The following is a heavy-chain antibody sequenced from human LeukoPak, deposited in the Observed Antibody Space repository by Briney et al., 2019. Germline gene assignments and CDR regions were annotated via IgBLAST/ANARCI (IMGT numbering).Heavy chain of an antibody. CDR2: ISGYNGKT. D-gene: IGHD2-15*01. CDR3: ARAGAVVDNWFDP. V-gene: IGHV1-18*01. Sequence: ASVNVSCKASGYTFNTYGITWVRQAPGQGLEWMGWISGYNGKTKYAQTLQDRVTITTDTSTTTAYVELRSLTSDDTAVYYCARAGAVVDNWFDPWGQGTLVTVSS. CDR1: GYTFNTYG. J-gene: IGHJ5*02.